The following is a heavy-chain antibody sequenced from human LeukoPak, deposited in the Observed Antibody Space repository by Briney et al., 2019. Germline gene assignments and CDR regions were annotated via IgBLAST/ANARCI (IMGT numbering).Heavy chain of an antibody. CDR2: ISAYNGNT. CDR1: GYTLTELS. V-gene: IGHV1-18*01. Sequence: ASVKVSCKVSGYTLTELSMHWVRQAPGQGLEWMGWISAYNGNTNYAQKLQGRVTMTTDTSTSTAYMELRSLRSDDTAVYYCARDVSHWGQGTLVTVSS. J-gene: IGHJ4*02. CDR3: ARDVSH.